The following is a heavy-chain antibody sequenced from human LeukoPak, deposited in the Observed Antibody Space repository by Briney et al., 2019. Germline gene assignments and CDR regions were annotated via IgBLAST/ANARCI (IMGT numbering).Heavy chain of an antibody. D-gene: IGHD2-2*01. CDR3: ARGVVRGVLAAPPNSYNWFDP. V-gene: IGHV4-4*07. J-gene: IGHJ5*02. CDR2: IYSSGST. CDR1: GGSISSYY. Sequence: KPSETLSLSCTVSGGSISSYYWSWIRQPAGKGLEWLGRIYSSGSTNYNLSLKSRVTMSVDTSKNQFSLKLSSVTAADTAVYYCARGVVRGVLAAPPNSYNWFDPWGQGTLVTVSS.